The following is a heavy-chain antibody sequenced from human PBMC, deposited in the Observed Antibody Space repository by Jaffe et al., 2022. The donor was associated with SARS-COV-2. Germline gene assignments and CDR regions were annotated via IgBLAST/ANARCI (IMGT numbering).Heavy chain of an antibody. D-gene: IGHD2-2*01. V-gene: IGHV4-39*01. CDR3: ARHGCSTASCSNYNWFDP. CDR2: IYYSGST. Sequence: QLQLQESGPGLVKPSETLSLTCTVSGGSISSSSYYWGWIRQPPGKGLEWIGSIYYSGSTYYNPSLKSRVTISVDTSKNQFSLKLSSVTAADTAVYYCARHGCSTASCSNYNWFDPWGQGTLVTVSS. CDR1: GGSISSSSYY. J-gene: IGHJ5*02.